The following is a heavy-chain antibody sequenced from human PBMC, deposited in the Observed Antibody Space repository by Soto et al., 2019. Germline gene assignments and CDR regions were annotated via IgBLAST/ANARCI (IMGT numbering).Heavy chain of an antibody. V-gene: IGHV3-30*18. CDR2: ISYDGSNK. Sequence: GGSLRLSCAASGFTFSSYGMHWVRQAPGKGPEWVAVISYDGSNKYYADSVKGRFTISRDNSKNTLYLQMNSLRAEDTAVYYCAKEKPFGPSIAARRRGWIDYWGQGTLVTVSS. CDR1: GFTFSSYG. CDR3: AKEKPFGPSIAARRRGWIDY. J-gene: IGHJ4*02. D-gene: IGHD6-6*01.